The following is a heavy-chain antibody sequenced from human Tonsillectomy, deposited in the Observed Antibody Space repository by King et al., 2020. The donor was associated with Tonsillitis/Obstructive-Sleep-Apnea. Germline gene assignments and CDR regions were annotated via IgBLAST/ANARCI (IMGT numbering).Heavy chain of an antibody. CDR2: IDPSDSYT. CDR3: ARRYFDGHYYYYMDV. V-gene: IGHV5-10-1*01. J-gene: IGHJ6*03. CDR1: GYIFTSYW. Sequence: ELQLVQSGAEVKKPGESLRISCKGSGYIFTSYWIDWVRQMPGKGLEWMGTIDPSDSYTNYSPSFQGHVTISADKSISTAYLQWSGLKASDTAMYYCARRYFDGHYYYYMDVWGKGTTLTVSS. D-gene: IGHD3-9*01.